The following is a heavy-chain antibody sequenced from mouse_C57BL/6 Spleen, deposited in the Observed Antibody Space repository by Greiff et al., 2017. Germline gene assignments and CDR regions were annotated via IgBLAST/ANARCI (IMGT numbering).Heavy chain of an antibody. Sequence: VQLQQPGAELVKPGASVKLSCTASGYTFTSYWMHWVRQRPGQGLEWIGMIHPNSGSTNYNEKFKSKATLSVDKSTSTAYMQLSSLTSEDCAVYYSARGGDNGFAYWGQGTLVTGSA. CDR3: ARGGDNGFAY. V-gene: IGHV1-64*01. D-gene: IGHD1-2*01. CDR1: GYTFTSYW. J-gene: IGHJ3*01. CDR2: IHPNSGST.